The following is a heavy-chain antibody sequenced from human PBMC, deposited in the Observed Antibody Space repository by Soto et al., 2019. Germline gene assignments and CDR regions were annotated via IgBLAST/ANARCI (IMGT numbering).Heavy chain of an antibody. CDR1: GGSISGHS. Sequence: SETLSLTCTVSGGSISGHSWIWIRQPAGRGLEWIGHIYPSGSTSYNPSLRSRVTMSLDTSNNQIFLNLTSVTAADTAVFYCVRGRSYSVYDIWGPGTLVTASS. J-gene: IGHJ4*02. V-gene: IGHV4-4*07. CDR2: IYPSGST. D-gene: IGHD5-12*01. CDR3: VRGRSYSVYDI.